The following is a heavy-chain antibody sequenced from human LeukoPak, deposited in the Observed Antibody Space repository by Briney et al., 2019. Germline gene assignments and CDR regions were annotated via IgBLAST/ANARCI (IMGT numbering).Heavy chain of an antibody. Sequence: GGNLRLSCAASGFTFSSYGRHWVRPAPGKGREWVAFIRYDASNKYYADSVKGRFTISRDNSKNTLYLQMNSLRAEDTAVYYCARGWARTIPQPAEYFQHWGQDTLVTVSS. D-gene: IGHD1-14*01. CDR2: IRYDASNK. CDR3: ARGWARTIPQPAEYFQH. J-gene: IGHJ1*01. V-gene: IGHV3-30*02. CDR1: GFTFSSYG.